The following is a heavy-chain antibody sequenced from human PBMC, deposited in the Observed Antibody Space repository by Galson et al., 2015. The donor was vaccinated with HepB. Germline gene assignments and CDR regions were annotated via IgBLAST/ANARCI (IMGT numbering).Heavy chain of an antibody. V-gene: IGHV3-48*02. J-gene: IGHJ2*01. CDR3: ARVYCGLGSSTAYWYFDP. Sequence: SLRLSCAASGFTFSSHTMNWVRQAPGKGLESVSYISSTGTTMYYADSAKGRFTISRDNAQNSLYLQMNSLRDEDTAVYYCARVYCGLGSSTAYWYFDPWGRGALVTVSS. CDR2: ISSTGTTM. D-gene: IGHD3-10*01. CDR1: GFTFSSHT.